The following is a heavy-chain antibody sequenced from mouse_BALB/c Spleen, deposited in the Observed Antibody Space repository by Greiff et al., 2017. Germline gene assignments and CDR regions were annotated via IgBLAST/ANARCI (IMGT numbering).Heavy chain of an antibody. CDR3: ARLPLTTATRMDY. J-gene: IGHJ4*01. CDR1: GFTFSSYT. D-gene: IGHD1-2*01. CDR2: ISSGGGNT. Sequence: EVNLVESGGGLVKPGGSLKLSCAASGFTFSSYTMSWVRQTPEKRLEWVATISSGGGNTYYPDSVKGRFTIPRDNAKNNLYLQMSSLRSEDTALYYCARLPLTTATRMDYWGQGTSVTVSA. V-gene: IGHV5-9*03.